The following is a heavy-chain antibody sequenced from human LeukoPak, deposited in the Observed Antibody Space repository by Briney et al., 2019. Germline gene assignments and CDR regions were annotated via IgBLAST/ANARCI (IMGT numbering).Heavy chain of an antibody. CDR2: ISWSSGNI. CDR3: VKDDNSGWFPPLDF. V-gene: IGHV3-9*01. CDR1: GFTFYDYA. Sequence: SLRLSCAASGFTFYDYAMYWVRHAPGKGLEWVSSISWSSGNIAYADSVKGRFTVSRDNTKNSLFLQMNTLGAEDTAVYYCVKDDNSGWFPPLDFWGQGTLVTVSS. D-gene: IGHD6-19*01. J-gene: IGHJ4*02.